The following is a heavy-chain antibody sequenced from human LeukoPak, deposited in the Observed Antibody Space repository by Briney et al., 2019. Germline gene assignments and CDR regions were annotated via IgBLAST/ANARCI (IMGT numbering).Heavy chain of an antibody. D-gene: IGHD3-10*01. V-gene: IGHV3-23*01. J-gene: IGHJ6*03. CDR1: GFTFSNNG. CDR2: ISGSGGTT. Sequence: GGSLRLSCEASGFTFSNNGMSWVRQAQGKGLEWVSGISGSGGTTYYADSVKGRFTISRDNSKNTLYLQMNSLRAEDTAVYYCTRTYYYYYMDIWGKGTTVTISS. CDR3: TRTYYYYYMDI.